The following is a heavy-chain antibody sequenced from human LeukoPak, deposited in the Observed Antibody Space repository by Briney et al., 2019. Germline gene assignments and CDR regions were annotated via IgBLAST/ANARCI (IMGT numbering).Heavy chain of an antibody. V-gene: IGHV1-69*05. J-gene: IGHJ4*02. CDR1: GGTFSSYG. CDR3: ASSTRGVHEYSYGGYFDY. Sequence: ASVKVSRKTSGGTFSSYGISWVRQAPGQGLEWMGGIIPIFATANYAQKFQGRVTITTDESTSTAYMELSSLRSEDTAVYYCASSTRGVHEYSYGGYFDYWGQGTLVTVSS. D-gene: IGHD5-18*01. CDR2: IIPIFATA.